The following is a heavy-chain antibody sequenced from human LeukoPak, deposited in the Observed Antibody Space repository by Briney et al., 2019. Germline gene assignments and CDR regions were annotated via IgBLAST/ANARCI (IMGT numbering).Heavy chain of an antibody. J-gene: IGHJ4*02. CDR1: GXSISNYY. CDR3: ARAAEYSSGWYLFDF. D-gene: IGHD6-19*01. Sequence: ASETLSLTCTVSGXSISNYYWTWIRQPAGKGLEWIGRIYTSGGTNYNPSLKSRVTMSVDTSTNQFSLKLSSVTAADTAMYYCARAAEYSSGWYLFDFWGQGILVTVSA. V-gene: IGHV4-4*07. CDR2: IYTSGGT.